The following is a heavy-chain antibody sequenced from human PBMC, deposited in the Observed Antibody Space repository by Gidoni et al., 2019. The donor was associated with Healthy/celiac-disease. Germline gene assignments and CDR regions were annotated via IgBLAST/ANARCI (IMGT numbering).Heavy chain of an antibody. CDR3: ARDWLYSRPPDDAFDI. Sequence: QVQLQESGPGLVKPSETLSLTCTVAGYAISSGYYWGWIRQPPGKGLEWIGSIYHSGSTYYHPSLKSRVTISVDTSKHQFSLKLSSVTAADTAVYYCARDWLYSRPPDDAFDIWGQGTMVTVSS. CDR1: GYAISSGYY. V-gene: IGHV4-38-2*02. D-gene: IGHD6-13*01. CDR2: IYHSGST. J-gene: IGHJ3*02.